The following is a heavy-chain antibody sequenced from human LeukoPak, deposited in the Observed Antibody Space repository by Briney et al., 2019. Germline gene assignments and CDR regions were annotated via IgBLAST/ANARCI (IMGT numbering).Heavy chain of an antibody. Sequence: GGSLRLSCAASGFTFNTHGMNWVRQAPGKGLGWVSFIDTTTSYKYYADSVKGRFTISRDNAKNSLYLQMNSLRADDTALYYCARGRSITILRGVAISDGFDIWGQGTMVTVSS. V-gene: IGHV3-21*01. D-gene: IGHD3-10*01. CDR1: GFTFNTHG. J-gene: IGHJ3*02. CDR3: ARGRSITILRGVAISDGFDI. CDR2: IDTTTSYK.